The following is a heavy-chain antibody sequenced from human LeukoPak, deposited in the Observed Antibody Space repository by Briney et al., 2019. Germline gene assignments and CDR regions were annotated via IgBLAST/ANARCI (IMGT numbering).Heavy chain of an antibody. CDR3: ARRVLYGDYVDWFDP. CDR1: GGSFSGYY. Sequence: PSETLSLTCAVYGGSFSGYYWSWIRQPPGKGLEWIGEINHSGSTNYNPSLKSRVTISVDTSKNQFSLKLSSVTAADTAVYYCARRVLYGDYVDWFDPWGQGTLVTVSS. V-gene: IGHV4-34*01. CDR2: INHSGST. D-gene: IGHD4-17*01. J-gene: IGHJ5*02.